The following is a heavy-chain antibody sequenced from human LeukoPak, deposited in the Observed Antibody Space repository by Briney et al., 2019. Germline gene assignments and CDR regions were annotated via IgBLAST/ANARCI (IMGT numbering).Heavy chain of an antibody. CDR1: GFTFTSYS. CDR3: ARNVPRVRPFDY. Sequence: GGSLRLSCAASGFTFTSYSINWVRQAPGKGLEWVSLISTSNSYIYYADSVKGRFNISRDNAKNSLYLQMNSLRAEDTAVYYCARNVPRVRPFDYWGQGTLVTVSS. J-gene: IGHJ4*02. D-gene: IGHD6-6*01. CDR2: ISTSNSYI. V-gene: IGHV3-21*01.